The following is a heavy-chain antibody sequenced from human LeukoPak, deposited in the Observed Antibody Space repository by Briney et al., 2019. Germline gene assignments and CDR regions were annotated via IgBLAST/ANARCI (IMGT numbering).Heavy chain of an antibody. CDR1: GYRFTSYG. J-gene: IGHJ4*02. CDR3: ARGGDGDILTGLVFDY. D-gene: IGHD3-9*01. V-gene: IGHV1-18*01. CDR2: ISAYNGNT. Sequence: ASVKVSCKASGYRFTSYGISWVRQAPGQGLEWMGWISAYNGNTNYAQKLQGRVTMATDTSTSTAYMELRSLRSDDTAVYYCARGGDGDILTGLVFDYWGQGTLVTVSS.